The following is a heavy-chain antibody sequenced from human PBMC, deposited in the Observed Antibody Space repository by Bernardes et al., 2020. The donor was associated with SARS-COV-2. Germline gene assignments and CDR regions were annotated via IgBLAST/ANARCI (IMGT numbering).Heavy chain of an antibody. J-gene: IGHJ4*02. V-gene: IGHV4-61*01. D-gene: IGHD4-17*01. Sequence: SETLSLTCNVSGDSVSSGSYFWSWIRQPPGKGLEWIGYIYYSGSTNYNPSLKSRVTISLDTSKNQFSLRLSSVTAADTAVYYCARIPNYGDRIIDYWGQGTLVTVSS. CDR1: GDSVSSGSYF. CDR2: IYYSGST. CDR3: ARIPNYGDRIIDY.